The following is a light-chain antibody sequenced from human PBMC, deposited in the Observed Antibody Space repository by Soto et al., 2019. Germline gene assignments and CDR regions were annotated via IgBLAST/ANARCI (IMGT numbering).Light chain of an antibody. CDR1: QSVSNNY. V-gene: IGKV3-20*01. J-gene: IGKJ1*01. Sequence: EIVLTQSPGTLSLSPGERATLSCMASQSVSNNYLAWYQQKPGQAPRLLIYGASTRATGIPARFSGSGSGTEFTLTISSLQSEDFAVYYCQQYGSSWTFGQGTKVDIK. CDR2: GAS. CDR3: QQYGSSWT.